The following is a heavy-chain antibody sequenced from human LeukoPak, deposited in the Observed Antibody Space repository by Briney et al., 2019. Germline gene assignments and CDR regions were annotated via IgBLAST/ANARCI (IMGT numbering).Heavy chain of an antibody. CDR1: GFTFSSYW. V-gene: IGHV3-7*01. J-gene: IGHJ4*02. D-gene: IGHD6-13*01. CDR2: IKLDGRVK. CDR3: ARESGSSSWRIDY. Sequence: QTGGSLRLSCAAPGFTFSSYWTSWVRQAPGKGLEWVANIKLDGRVKYYVDSVKGRFTTSRENAKNSLYLQMKSLRAATTAVYYCARESGSSSWRIDYWGQGTLVTVSA.